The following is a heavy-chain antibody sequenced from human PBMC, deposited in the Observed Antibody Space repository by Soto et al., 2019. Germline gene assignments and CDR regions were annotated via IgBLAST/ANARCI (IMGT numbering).Heavy chain of an antibody. CDR2: IYSGGTT. D-gene: IGHD4-17*01. CDR3: AGRTYG. V-gene: IGHV3-53*04. J-gene: IGHJ3*01. Sequence: EVQLVESGGGLVQPGGSLRLSCAASGFDVSSNYTSWVRQAPGKGLEWVSLIYSGGTTYYADSVKGRFTISRHSSKNTLYLQMNSLRVEDTAVYYCAGRTYGWGQGTMVTVSA. CDR1: GFDVSSNY.